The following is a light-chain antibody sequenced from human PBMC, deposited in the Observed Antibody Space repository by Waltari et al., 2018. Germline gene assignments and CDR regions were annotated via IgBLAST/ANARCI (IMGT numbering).Light chain of an antibody. V-gene: IGLV1-40*01. Sequence: QSVLTPTPSVSGAPGQRVIISCTGSSSNIGPGYDVHWYQQLPGTAPKLLISGNNNRPSGVPDRFFGSKSGTSASLAITGLQAEDEADYYCQSYDSSLSHWVFGGGTKLTVL. CDR1: SSNIGPGYD. CDR3: QSYDSSLSHWV. J-gene: IGLJ3*02. CDR2: GNN.